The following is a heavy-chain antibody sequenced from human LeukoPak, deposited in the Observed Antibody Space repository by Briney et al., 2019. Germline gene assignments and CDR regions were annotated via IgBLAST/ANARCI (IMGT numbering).Heavy chain of an antibody. J-gene: IGHJ4*02. CDR3: ARSNQADDY. Sequence: GGSLRLSCAASGFTFSSYWMHWVRQVPGKGLVWVARVNPGGSSITYADSVKGRFTISRDNAKNTLYLQMGSLRAEDTGVYYCARSNQADDYWGQGTLVTVSS. CDR1: GFTFSSYW. D-gene: IGHD1-14*01. CDR2: VNPGGSSI. V-gene: IGHV3-74*01.